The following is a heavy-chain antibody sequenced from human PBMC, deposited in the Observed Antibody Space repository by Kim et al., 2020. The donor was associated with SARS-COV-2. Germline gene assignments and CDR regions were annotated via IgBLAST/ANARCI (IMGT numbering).Heavy chain of an antibody. J-gene: IGHJ4*02. CDR3: TRGGRSWYVGNDY. D-gene: IGHD6-13*01. CDR1: GFRFSDHF. CDR2: IKEDGSGT. V-gene: IGHV3-74*01. Sequence: GGSLRLSCTASGFRFSDHFMHWVRQAPGKGLVWVSRIKEDGSGTIYADSVQGRFTISRDNAKNTVYLQMNSLRGDDTALYYCTRGGRSWYVGNDYWGRGT.